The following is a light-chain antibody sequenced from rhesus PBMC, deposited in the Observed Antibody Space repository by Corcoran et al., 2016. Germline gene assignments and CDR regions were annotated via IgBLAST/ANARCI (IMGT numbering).Light chain of an antibody. Sequence: DIQLTQSPSSLSASVGDRVTMSCRASQGISSHLAWYQQKSGKAPKLLIYDASHLQSGVPSRFSGSGSGTECSLTISTLQPEDFATYYCQQRNDYPYTFGQGTKVEIK. CDR3: QQRNDYPYT. J-gene: IGKJ2*01. V-gene: IGKV1-38*01. CDR1: QGISSH. CDR2: DAS.